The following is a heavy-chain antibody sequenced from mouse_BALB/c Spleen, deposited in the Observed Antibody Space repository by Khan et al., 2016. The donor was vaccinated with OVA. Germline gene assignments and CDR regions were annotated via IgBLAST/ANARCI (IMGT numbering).Heavy chain of an antibody. V-gene: IGHV9-3*02. J-gene: IGHJ4*01. CDR2: INPNTGEP. Sequence: QVQLKQSGPELKKPGETVKISCKASGYTFTDYGMNWVKQAPGKGLKWMGWINPNTGEPTYAEEFKGRFAFSLETSARTAYLQINNLKHEDTATXFCARDDYYCSAYLNFVHYALDYWGQGASVTVSS. CDR3: ARDDYYCSAYLNFVHYALDY. CDR1: GYTFTDYG. D-gene: IGHD1-1*01.